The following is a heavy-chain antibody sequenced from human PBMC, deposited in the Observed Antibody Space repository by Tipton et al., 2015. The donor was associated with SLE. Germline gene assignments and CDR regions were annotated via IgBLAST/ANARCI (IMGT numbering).Heavy chain of an antibody. V-gene: IGHV3-74*01. J-gene: IGHJ5*02. CDR2: LNSDGTSS. Sequence: SLRLSCAASGFTVRDYWMHWVRQVPGAGLVWVAHLNSDGTSSNYAGSVKGRFTMSRDNAKNTVYLQMDRLTVDDSGVYYCSAWFNLWGQGTLVTVSS. CDR1: GFTVRDYW. CDR3: SAWFNL.